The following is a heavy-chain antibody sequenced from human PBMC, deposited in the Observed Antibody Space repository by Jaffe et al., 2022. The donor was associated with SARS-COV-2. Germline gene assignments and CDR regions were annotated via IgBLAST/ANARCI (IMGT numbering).Heavy chain of an antibody. V-gene: IGHV1-69*01. D-gene: IGHD1-26*01. CDR3: ARAPGGGSPVTGYFDY. CDR2: IIPIFGTA. J-gene: IGHJ4*02. Sequence: QVQLVQSGAEVKKPGSSVKVSCKASGGTFSSYAISWVRQAPGQGLEWMGGIIPIFGTANYAQKFQGRVTITADESTSTAYMELSSLRSEDTAVYYCARAPGGGSPVTGYFDYWGQGTLVTVSS. CDR1: GGTFSSYA.